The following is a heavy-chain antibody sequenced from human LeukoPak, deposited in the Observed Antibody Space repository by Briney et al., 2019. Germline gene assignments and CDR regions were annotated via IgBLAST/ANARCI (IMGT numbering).Heavy chain of an antibody. J-gene: IGHJ3*02. V-gene: IGHV3-9*03. CDR3: AKDSSRGAFDI. CDR1: GFTFDDYA. D-gene: IGHD3-10*01. CDR2: ISWNSGSI. Sequence: TGRSLRLSCAASGFTFDDYAMHWVRQAPGKGLEWVSGISWNSGSIGYADSVKGRFTISRDNAKNSLYLQMNSLRAEDMALYYCAKDSSRGAFDIWGQGTMVTVSS.